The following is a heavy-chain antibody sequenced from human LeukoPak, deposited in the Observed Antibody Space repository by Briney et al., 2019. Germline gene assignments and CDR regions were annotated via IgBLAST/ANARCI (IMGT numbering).Heavy chain of an antibody. V-gene: IGHV3-9*01. J-gene: IGHJ6*02. CDR3: AKDISSSSWYLSAYYYYGMDV. CDR1: GFTFDDYA. D-gene: IGHD6-13*01. Sequence: PRRSLRLSCAASGFTFDDYAMHWVRQAPGKGLEWVSGISWNSGSIGYADSVKGRFTISRDNAKNSLYLQMNSLRAEDTALYYCAKDISSSSWYLSAYYYYGMDVWGQGTTVTVSS. CDR2: ISWNSGSI.